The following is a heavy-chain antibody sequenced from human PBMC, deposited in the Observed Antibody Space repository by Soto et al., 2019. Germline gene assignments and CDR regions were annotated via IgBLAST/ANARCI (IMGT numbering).Heavy chain of an antibody. CDR3: AGKLERRYYYYYGMDV. Sequence: QVQLVQSGAEVKKPGASVKVSCKASGYTFTSYGISGVRQAPGQGPEWMGWISAYNGNTNYAQKLQGRVTMTTDTSTSTAYMELRSLRSDDTAVYYCAGKLERRYYYYYGMDVWCQGTTVTVSS. J-gene: IGHJ6*02. CDR1: GYTFTSYG. CDR2: ISAYNGNT. V-gene: IGHV1-18*01. D-gene: IGHD1-1*01.